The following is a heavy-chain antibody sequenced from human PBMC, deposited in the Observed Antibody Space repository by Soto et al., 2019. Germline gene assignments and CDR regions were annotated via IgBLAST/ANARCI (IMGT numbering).Heavy chain of an antibody. Sequence: QVQLQQWGAGLLKPSETLSLTCAVYGGSFSSYYWSWIRQPPGKGLEWIGEINRGGSTNCNPEISHTANTNANPSLKSRVTISVDTSKNQFSLKLRSVTAADTAVYYCARGHPRSFLSIVVVAAYWFDPWGQGTLVAVSS. J-gene: IGHJ5*02. CDR1: GGSFSSYY. V-gene: IGHV4-34*01. D-gene: IGHD2-15*01. CDR3: ARGHPRSFLSIVVVAAYWFDP. CDR2: INRGGSTNCNPEISHTANT.